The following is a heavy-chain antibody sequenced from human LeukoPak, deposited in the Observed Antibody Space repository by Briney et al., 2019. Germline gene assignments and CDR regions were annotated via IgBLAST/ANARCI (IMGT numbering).Heavy chain of an antibody. Sequence: PGGSLRLSCAASGFTFRSYAMSWVRQAPGKGLEWVSVITGSGTETNYANSAKGRFTISRDSSKNTLYLQMNSLRAEDTALYYCAKGPYMDSNYYMDVWGKGTTVTVSS. V-gene: IGHV3-23*01. J-gene: IGHJ6*03. CDR3: AKGPYMDSNYYMDV. D-gene: IGHD3-16*01. CDR1: GFTFRSYA. CDR2: ITGSGTET.